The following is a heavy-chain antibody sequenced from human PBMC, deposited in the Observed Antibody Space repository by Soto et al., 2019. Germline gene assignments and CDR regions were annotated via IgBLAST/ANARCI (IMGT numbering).Heavy chain of an antibody. CDR1: GFAISRGYY. CDR3: AREKVGTTFFDN. Sequence: SETLSLPCNVSGFAISRGYYWSWVRQPPGKGLEWIGSIYPSVSSYHNPSLESRLTLSIDTSKNQFTLKLASVTAADTALYYCAREKVGTTFFDNWGQGTQVTVSS. D-gene: IGHD1-1*01. J-gene: IGHJ4*02. V-gene: IGHV4-38-2*02. CDR2: IYPSVSS.